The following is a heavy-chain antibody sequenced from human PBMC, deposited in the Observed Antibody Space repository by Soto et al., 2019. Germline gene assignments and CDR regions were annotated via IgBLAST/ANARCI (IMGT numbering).Heavy chain of an antibody. D-gene: IGHD2-15*01. Sequence: QVQLVQSGAEVKKPGSSVKVSCKASGGTFSSYAISWVRQAPGQGLEWMGGIIPIFGTANYAQKFQGRVTITADESTSTAYMELSSLRSEDTAVYYCAGVVTVVKSFHYWYFDLWGRGPLVTVSS. CDR3: AGVVTVVKSFHYWYFDL. CDR2: IIPIFGTA. V-gene: IGHV1-69*12. J-gene: IGHJ2*01. CDR1: GGTFSSYA.